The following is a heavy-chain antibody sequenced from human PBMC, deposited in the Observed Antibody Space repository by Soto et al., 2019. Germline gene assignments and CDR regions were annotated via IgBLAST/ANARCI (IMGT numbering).Heavy chain of an antibody. CDR2: IKGDGSER. J-gene: IGHJ5*02. Sequence: GGSLRLSCAASGFTFSNYWMSWVRQAPGKGLEWVANIKGDGSERSYVDSVKGRFTISRDNAENSLYLQMNSLRAEDTAVYYCASARHIGPWGQGTLVTVSS. D-gene: IGHD2-21*01. CDR1: GFTFSNYW. CDR3: ASARHIGP. V-gene: IGHV3-7*01.